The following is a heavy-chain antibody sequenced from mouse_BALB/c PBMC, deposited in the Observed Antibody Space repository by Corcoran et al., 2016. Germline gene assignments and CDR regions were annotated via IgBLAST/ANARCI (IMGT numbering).Heavy chain of an antibody. CDR2: ISYDGSN. V-gene: IGHV3-6*02. D-gene: IGHD2-4*01. CDR3: ARDGMITTRNAMDY. Sequence: DVQLQESGPGLVKPSQSLSLTCSVTGYSITSGYYWNWIRQFPGNKLEWMGYISYDGSNNYNPSLKNRISITRDTSKNQFFLKLNSVTTEDTATYYCARDGMITTRNAMDYWGQGTSVTVSS. CDR1: GYSITSGYY. J-gene: IGHJ4*01.